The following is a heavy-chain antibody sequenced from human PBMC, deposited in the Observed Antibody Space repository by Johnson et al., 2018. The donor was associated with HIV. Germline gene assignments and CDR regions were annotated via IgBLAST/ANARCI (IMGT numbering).Heavy chain of an antibody. CDR2: ISYDGSNK. Sequence: QVQLVESGGGLVQPGGSLRLSCAASGFTFDDYGMSWVRQAPGKGLEWVAVISYDGSNKYYADSVKGRFTISRDNSKNTLYLQMNRLRAEDTAVYYCGKSPGKDHGGNSGGIAIWGQGTMVTVSA. CDR1: GFTFDDYG. V-gene: IGHV3-30*18. D-gene: IGHD4-23*01. J-gene: IGHJ3*02. CDR3: GKSPGKDHGGNSGGIAI.